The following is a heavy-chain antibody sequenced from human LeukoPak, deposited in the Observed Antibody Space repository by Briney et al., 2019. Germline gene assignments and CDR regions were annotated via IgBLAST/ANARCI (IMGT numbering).Heavy chain of an antibody. J-gene: IGHJ4*02. V-gene: IGHV3-23*01. Sequence: PGGSLRLSCAASGFTFSSYAMSWVRKAPGKGLEWVSVISGSGGSTYYADSVKGRFTISRDNSKNTLYLQMNSLRAEDTAVYYCAKDPPPPYSSSWYDRFDYWGQGTLVTVSS. D-gene: IGHD6-13*01. CDR3: AKDPPPPYSSSWYDRFDY. CDR2: ISGSGGST. CDR1: GFTFSSYA.